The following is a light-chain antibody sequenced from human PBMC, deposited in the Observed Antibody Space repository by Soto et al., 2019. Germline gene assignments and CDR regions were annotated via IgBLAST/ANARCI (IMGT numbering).Light chain of an antibody. CDR3: QPYNSFSGT. Sequence: DIQMTQSPSTLSASVGDRVTITCRASQTISSWLAWYQQKPGKAPKPLIYDASSLESGVPSRFSGRGSGTQFTLTISSLQPDDFATYYCQPYNSFSGTFGPGTKVDIK. CDR2: DAS. J-gene: IGKJ1*01. CDR1: QTISSW. V-gene: IGKV1-5*01.